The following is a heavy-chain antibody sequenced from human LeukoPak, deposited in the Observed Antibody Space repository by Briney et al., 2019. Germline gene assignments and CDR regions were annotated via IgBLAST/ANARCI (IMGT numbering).Heavy chain of an antibody. CDR2: IKQDGSEK. CDR1: GFTFSSYW. CDR3: ARDLGKRDGYMGGSESFDY. J-gene: IGHJ4*02. V-gene: IGHV3-7*01. Sequence: PGGSLRLSCAASGFTFSSYWMSWVRQAPGKGLEWVANIKQDGSEKYYVDSVKGRFTISRDNAKNSLYLQMNSLRAEDTAVYYCARDLGKRDGYMGGSESFDYWGQGTLVTVSS. D-gene: IGHD5-24*01.